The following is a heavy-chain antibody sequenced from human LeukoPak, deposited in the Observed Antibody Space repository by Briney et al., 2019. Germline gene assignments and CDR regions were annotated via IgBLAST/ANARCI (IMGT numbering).Heavy chain of an antibody. CDR2: IAYDGSNK. CDR1: GFTFSSYA. J-gene: IGHJ3*02. Sequence: PGGSLRLSCAASGFTFSSYAMHWVRQAPGKGLEWVAVIAYDGSNKYYADSVKGRFTISRDNSKNTLYLQMNSLRAEDTAVYYCARERIQLWLRAGAFDIWGQGTMVTVSS. D-gene: IGHD5-18*01. V-gene: IGHV3-30-3*01. CDR3: ARERIQLWLRAGAFDI.